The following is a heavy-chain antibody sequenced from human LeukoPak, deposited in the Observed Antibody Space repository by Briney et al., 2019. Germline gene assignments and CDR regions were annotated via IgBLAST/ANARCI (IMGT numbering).Heavy chain of an antibody. J-gene: IGHJ4*02. CDR2: IIPIFGTA. CDR3: AFRDGYNYFDY. CDR1: GGTFSSYA. V-gene: IGHV1-69*06. Sequence: SVKVSCKASGGTFSSYAISCVRQAPGQGLEWMGGIIPIFGTANYAQKFQGRVTITADKSTSTAYMELSSLRSEDTAVYYCAFRDGYNYFDYWGQGTLVTVSS. D-gene: IGHD5-24*01.